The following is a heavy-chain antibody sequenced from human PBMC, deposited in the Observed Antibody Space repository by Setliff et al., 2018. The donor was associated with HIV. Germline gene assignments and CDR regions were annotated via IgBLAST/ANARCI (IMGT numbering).Heavy chain of an antibody. CDR1: GYTFTTYA. CDR3: ARNPTGWGYGDY. D-gene: IGHD5-18*01. J-gene: IGHJ4*02. V-gene: IGHV1-3*04. CDR2: INTANTET. Sequence: ASVKVSCKASGYTFTTYAMHWVRQAPGQGLEWMGWINTANTETKYSQTLQDRATFTRDSSASTADMELAGLTSEDTAVYYCARNPTGWGYGDYWGKGTLVTVSS.